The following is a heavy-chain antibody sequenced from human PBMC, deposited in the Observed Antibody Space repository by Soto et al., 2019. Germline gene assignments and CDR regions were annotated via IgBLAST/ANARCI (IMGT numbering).Heavy chain of an antibody. D-gene: IGHD2-15*01. CDR3: AKGTQGGYCNRGYGYSEKDS. CDR1: GGSISSYS. Sequence: QVQLQESGPGLVKPSETLSLTCTVSGGSISSYSWSWIRQPPGKGLEWIGHIHNSGRTNYNPSLNSRVTISLDTSKNQYALKLSSVTAANTAVYYCAKGTQGGYCNRGYGYSEKDSWGQQTLVTDST. J-gene: IGHJ4*02. V-gene: IGHV4-59*01. CDR2: IHNSGRT.